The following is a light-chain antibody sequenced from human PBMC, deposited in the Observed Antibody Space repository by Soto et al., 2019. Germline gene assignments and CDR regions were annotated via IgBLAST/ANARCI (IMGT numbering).Light chain of an antibody. CDR1: NSNIGSQY. V-gene: IGLV1-47*01. CDR2: RNN. J-gene: IGLJ2*01. Sequence: QSVLTQPPSASGTPGQRVSISFSGSNSNIGSQYVYWYQQLPGTAPKLLMYRNNQRPSGVPDRFSGSKSGTSASLAISGLRSEDEADYYCAAWDNNLGGPAFGGGTKVTVL. CDR3: AAWDNNLGGPA.